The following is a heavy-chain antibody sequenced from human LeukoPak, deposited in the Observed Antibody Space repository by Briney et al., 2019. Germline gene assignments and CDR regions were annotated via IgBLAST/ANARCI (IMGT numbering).Heavy chain of an antibody. CDR2: VYSSGST. Sequence: SETLSLTCTVSGGSISSYYWGWIRQPPGKGLEWIGYVYSSGSTNYNPSLKSRVTILIDTSKNQFSLKLTSVTTADTAVYFCARRTKAVAGLFDPWGQGTLVTVSS. V-gene: IGHV4-59*01. D-gene: IGHD6-19*01. CDR1: GGSISSYY. J-gene: IGHJ5*02. CDR3: ARRTKAVAGLFDP.